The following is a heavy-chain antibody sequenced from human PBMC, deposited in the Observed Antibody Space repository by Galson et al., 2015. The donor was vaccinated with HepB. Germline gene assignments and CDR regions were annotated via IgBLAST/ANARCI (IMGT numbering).Heavy chain of an antibody. V-gene: IGHV1-3*01. Sequence: SVKVSCKASGYTLTSYAMHWVRQAPGQRLEWMGWINAGNGNTKYSQKFQGRVTITRDTSASTAYMELSSLRSEDTAVYYCARGISPTMSQQLDTLPDYWGQGTLVTVSS. CDR3: ARGISPTMSQQLDTLPDY. CDR2: INAGNGNT. D-gene: IGHD6-13*01. J-gene: IGHJ4*02. CDR1: GYTLTSYA.